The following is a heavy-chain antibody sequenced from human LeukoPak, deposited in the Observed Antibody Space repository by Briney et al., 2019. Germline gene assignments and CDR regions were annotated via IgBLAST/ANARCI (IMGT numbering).Heavy chain of an antibody. Sequence: GGSLRLSCAASGFTFSSYGMHWVRQAPGKGLEWVSFIRYDGSYKYYADSVKGRFTISRDNSKYTLYLQMNSLRAEDTAVYYCARATASPRAPRGFDYWGQGTLVTVSS. J-gene: IGHJ4*02. CDR3: ARATASPRAPRGFDY. CDR1: GFTFSSYG. CDR2: IRYDGSYK. D-gene: IGHD2-21*02. V-gene: IGHV3-30*02.